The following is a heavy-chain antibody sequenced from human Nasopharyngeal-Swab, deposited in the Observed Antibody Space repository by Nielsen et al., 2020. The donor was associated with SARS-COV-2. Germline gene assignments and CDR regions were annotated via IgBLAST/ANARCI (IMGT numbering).Heavy chain of an antibody. CDR2: IYYSGST. CDR1: GVSIRSFY. V-gene: IGHV4-59*13. Sequence: SETLSLTCNVSGVSIRSFYWSWIRQPPGKGLEWIGYIYYSGSTKYNPALKSRFTISIDTSKNQFSLNLSFVTAADTAVYYCARDGRDYYGMDVWGQGTTVTVSS. J-gene: IGHJ6*02. CDR3: ARDGRDYYGMDV. D-gene: IGHD1-26*01.